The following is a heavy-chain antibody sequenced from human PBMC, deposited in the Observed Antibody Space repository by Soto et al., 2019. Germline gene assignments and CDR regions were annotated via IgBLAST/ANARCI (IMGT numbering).Heavy chain of an antibody. CDR3: ARDRSRRVTMVRGVKRYYGMDV. CDR2: ISAYNGNT. J-gene: IGHJ6*02. CDR1: GYTFTSYG. V-gene: IGHV1-18*01. Sequence: GASVKVSCKASGYTFTSYGISWVRQAPGQGLEWMGWISAYNGNTNYAQKLQGRVTMTTDTPTSTAYMELRSLRSDDTAVYYCARDRSRRVTMVRGVKRYYGMDVWGQGTTVTVSS. D-gene: IGHD3-10*01.